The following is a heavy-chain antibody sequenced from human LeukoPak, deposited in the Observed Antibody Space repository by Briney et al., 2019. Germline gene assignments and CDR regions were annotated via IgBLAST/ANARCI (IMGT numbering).Heavy chain of an antibody. CDR2: IYYSGST. CDR1: GGSISSGDYY. D-gene: IGHD1-14*01. V-gene: IGHV4-30-4*08. CDR3: ARVRTQFSNAFDI. Sequence: NPSETLSLTCTVSGGSISSGDYYWSWIRQPPGRGLEWIGYIYYSGSTYYNPSLKSRVTISVDTSKNQFSLKLSSVTAADTAVYYCARVRTQFSNAFDIWGQGTMVTVSS. J-gene: IGHJ3*02.